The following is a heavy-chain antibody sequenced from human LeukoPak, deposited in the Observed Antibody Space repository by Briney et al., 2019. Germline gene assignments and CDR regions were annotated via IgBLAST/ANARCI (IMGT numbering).Heavy chain of an antibody. CDR3: ARGPVLRYFDWLAYY. Sequence: GGSLRLSCAASGFTFSSYEMNWVRQAPGKGLEWVSYISSSGSTIYYADSVKGRFTISRDNAKNSLYLQMNSLRAEDTAVYYCARGPVLRYFDWLAYYWGQGTLVTVSS. CDR2: ISSSGSTI. V-gene: IGHV3-48*03. D-gene: IGHD3-9*01. J-gene: IGHJ4*02. CDR1: GFTFSSYE.